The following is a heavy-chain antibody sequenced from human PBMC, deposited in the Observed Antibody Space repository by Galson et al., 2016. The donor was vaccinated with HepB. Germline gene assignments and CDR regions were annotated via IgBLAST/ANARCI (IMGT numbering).Heavy chain of an antibody. CDR2: IYYGGSS. Sequence: TIGDYALNWFRQAPGKGLEWIGTIYYGGSSYYNPSLKSRVTMSVDTSKDRFSLNLNSVTAADTAVYYCARVRGGDSDFDYWGLGTLVIVSS. CDR1: TIGDYA. D-gene: IGHD2-21*02. V-gene: IGHV4-30-2*04. CDR3: ARVRGGDSDFDY. J-gene: IGHJ4*01.